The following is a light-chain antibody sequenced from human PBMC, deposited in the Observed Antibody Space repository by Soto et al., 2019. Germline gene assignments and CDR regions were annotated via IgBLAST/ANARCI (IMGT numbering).Light chain of an antibody. V-gene: IGKV1D-12*01. CDR1: QGVSTW. CDR2: TAS. Sequence: DIQMTQSPSSVSASVGDRVTITCRASQGVSTWLAWYQQKPGTAPNLLIYTASSLQSGIPSRFSGSGSGKDFTLTISSLQPEDFATYYCQQTTTFPLTFGGGTKVEI. J-gene: IGKJ4*01. CDR3: QQTTTFPLT.